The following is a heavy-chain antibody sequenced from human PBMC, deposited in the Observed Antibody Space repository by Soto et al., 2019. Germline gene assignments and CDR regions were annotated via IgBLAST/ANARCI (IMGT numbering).Heavy chain of an antibody. V-gene: IGHV3-30-3*01. J-gene: IGHJ6*02. CDR2: ISYDGSNK. Sequence: GLSLRLSCAASVFTLSSYAMHWVRQAPGKVLEWVAVISYDGSNKYYADSLKGRFTISRDNSKNTLYLQMNSLRAEDTAVYYCAREVGSSWYDDYYGMDVWGQGTTVTVSS. CDR3: AREVGSSWYDDYYGMDV. CDR1: VFTLSSYA. D-gene: IGHD6-13*01.